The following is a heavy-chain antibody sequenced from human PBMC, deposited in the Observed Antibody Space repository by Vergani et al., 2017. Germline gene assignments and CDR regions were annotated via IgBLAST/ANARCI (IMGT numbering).Heavy chain of an antibody. D-gene: IGHD1-26*01. CDR3: ARDGWELLDYFYYMDV. CDR1: GFTFSNYW. Sequence: VQLVESGGGLVQPGGSLRLSCTASGFTFSNYWMQWVRQAPGKGLMWVSRINSDGDSTSYADPVKGRFTISRDNAKTTLYLQMDSLRAEDTAVYYCARDGWELLDYFYYMDVWGKGTTVTVSS. V-gene: IGHV3-74*01. CDR2: INSDGDST. J-gene: IGHJ6*03.